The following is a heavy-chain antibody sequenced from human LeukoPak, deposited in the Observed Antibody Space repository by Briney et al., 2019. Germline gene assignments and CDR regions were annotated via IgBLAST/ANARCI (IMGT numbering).Heavy chain of an antibody. CDR3: ARTPGYSGSYFDY. D-gene: IGHD5-12*01. Sequence: SETLFLTCAVSGGSISSSNWWSWVRQPPGKGLEWIGEIYHSGSTNYNPSLKSRVTISVDKSKNQFSLKLSSVTAADTAVYYCARTPGYSGSYFDYWGQGTLVTVSS. CDR2: IYHSGST. V-gene: IGHV4-4*02. J-gene: IGHJ4*02. CDR1: GGSISSSNW.